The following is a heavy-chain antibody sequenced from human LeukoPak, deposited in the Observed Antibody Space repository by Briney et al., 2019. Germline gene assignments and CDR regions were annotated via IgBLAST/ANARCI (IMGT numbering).Heavy chain of an antibody. V-gene: IGHV3-30*14. D-gene: IGHD4-23*01. Sequence: GGSLRLSCAASGFTFSSYAMHWVRQAPGKGLEWVAVISYDGSNKYYADSVKGRFTISRENAKNSLYLQMNSLRAGDTAVYYCARVSTVEKWYFDLWGRGTLVTVSS. J-gene: IGHJ2*01. CDR1: GFTFSSYA. CDR3: ARVSTVEKWYFDL. CDR2: ISYDGSNK.